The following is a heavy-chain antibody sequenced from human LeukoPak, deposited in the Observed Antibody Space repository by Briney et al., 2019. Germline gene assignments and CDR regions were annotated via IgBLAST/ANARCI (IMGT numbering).Heavy chain of an antibody. Sequence: SETLSLTCAVYGGSFSGYYWSWIRQPPGKGLEWIGEINHSGSTNYNPSLKSRVTISVDTSKNQFSLKLSSVTAADTAVYYCARHPPSYCSGGSCYSDYYYGMDVWGQGTTVTVSS. J-gene: IGHJ6*02. D-gene: IGHD2-15*01. CDR1: GGSFSGYY. CDR3: ARHPPSYCSGGSCYSDYYYGMDV. V-gene: IGHV4-34*01. CDR2: INHSGST.